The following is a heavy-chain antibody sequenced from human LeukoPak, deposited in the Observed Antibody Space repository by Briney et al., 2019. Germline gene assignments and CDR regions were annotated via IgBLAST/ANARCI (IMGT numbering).Heavy chain of an antibody. CDR2: IWYDGTNK. J-gene: IGHJ4*02. D-gene: IGHD3-3*01. CDR1: GFTFSSFG. CDR3: ARDKRSGHLHFDY. Sequence: PGGSLRLSCAASGFTFSSFGMHWVRQAPGKGLEWVAVIWYDGTNKYYADSAKGRFTISRDNSKNTLYLQMNSLRDEDTAVYYCARDKRSGHLHFDYWGQGTLVTVSS. V-gene: IGHV3-33*01.